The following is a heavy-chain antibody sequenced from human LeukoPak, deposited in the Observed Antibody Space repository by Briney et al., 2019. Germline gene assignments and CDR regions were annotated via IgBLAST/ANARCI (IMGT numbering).Heavy chain of an antibody. D-gene: IGHD3-22*01. J-gene: IGHJ4*02. V-gene: IGHV4-4*07. CDR2: IHTSGST. Sequence: SETLSLTCTVSGGSITSYYWSWIRQPAGKGLEWIGRIHTSGSTNYNPSLKSRVTMSVDTSKSQFSLKLSSVTAADTAVYYCARDRYYYDSSGYYLFDYWGQGTLVTVSS. CDR3: ARDRYYYDSSGYYLFDY. CDR1: GGSITSYY.